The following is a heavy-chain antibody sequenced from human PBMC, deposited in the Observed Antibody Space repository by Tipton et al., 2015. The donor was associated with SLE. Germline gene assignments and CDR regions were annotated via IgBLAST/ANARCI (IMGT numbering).Heavy chain of an antibody. V-gene: IGHV3-7*01. J-gene: IGHJ3*02. Sequence: SLRLSCAASGFTFSSYAMHWVRQAPGKGLEWVANIKEDGSDKNYVDSLKGRLTISRDNAKNTLYLQMSSLTAEDTAMYFCARETSSGGFDIWGQGTLVTVSS. CDR1: GFTFSSYA. CDR2: IKEDGSDK. CDR3: ARETSSGGFDI. D-gene: IGHD2-15*01.